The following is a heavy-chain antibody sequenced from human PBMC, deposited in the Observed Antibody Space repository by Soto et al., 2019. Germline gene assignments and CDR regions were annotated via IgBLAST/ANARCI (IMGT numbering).Heavy chain of an antibody. CDR2: IVVGSGNT. J-gene: IGHJ6*02. Sequence: SVKVSCKASGLTFTSSAVQWVRQARGQRLEWIGWIVVGSGNTNYAQKFQERVTITRDMSTSTAYMELSSLRSEDTAVYYCAAERYCSGGSCRYYGMDVWGQGTTVTVSS. V-gene: IGHV1-58*01. D-gene: IGHD2-15*01. CDR1: GLTFTSSA. CDR3: AAERYCSGGSCRYYGMDV.